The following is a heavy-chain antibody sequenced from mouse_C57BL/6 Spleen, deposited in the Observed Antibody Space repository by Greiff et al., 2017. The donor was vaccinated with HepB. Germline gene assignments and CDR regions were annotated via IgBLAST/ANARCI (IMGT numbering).Heavy chain of an antibody. CDR1: GYTFTSYW. D-gene: IGHD2-5*01. CDR3: ARGEYSNYGFAY. CDR2: IYPGSGST. J-gene: IGHJ3*01. V-gene: IGHV1-55*01. Sequence: QVQLQQPGAELVKPGASVKMSCKASGYTFTSYWITWVKQRPGQGLEWIGDIYPGSGSTNYNEKFKSKATLTVDTSSSTAYMQLSSLTSEDSAVYYCARGEYSNYGFAYWGQGTLVTVSA.